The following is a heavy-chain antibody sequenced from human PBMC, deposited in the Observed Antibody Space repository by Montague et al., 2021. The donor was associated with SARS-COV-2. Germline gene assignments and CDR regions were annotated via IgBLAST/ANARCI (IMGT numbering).Heavy chain of an antibody. CDR2: IYQSGXA. D-gene: IGHD3-10*01. CDR3: ATGTRMYGMDF. V-gene: IGHV4-30-2*06. CDR1: GGSVSSGDYS. J-gene: IGHJ6*02. Sequence: TLSLTCVVSGGSVSSGDYSCSWIRQSPGKVLGWIGYIYQSGXAXYXXSVKSRATISIDTSNNQSSLNLRSVTPADTGLYYCATGTRMYGMDFWGQGTTVTVSS.